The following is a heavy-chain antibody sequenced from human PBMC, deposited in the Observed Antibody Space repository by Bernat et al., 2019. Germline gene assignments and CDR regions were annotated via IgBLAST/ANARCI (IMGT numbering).Heavy chain of an antibody. CDR1: GGSIGSSDW. CDR3: ARNYCSGGSCHWFFDL. Sequence: QVQLEESGPGLVKPSGTLSLTCAVSGGSIGSSDWWSWVRQPPGKGLQWIGEIYHSGSTNYMPSLQSRVTISIDKSKNQLSLKVTSVTAAATAVYYCARNYCSGGSCHWFFDLWGRGTLVTVSS. D-gene: IGHD2-15*01. V-gene: IGHV4-4*02. J-gene: IGHJ2*01. CDR2: IYHSGST.